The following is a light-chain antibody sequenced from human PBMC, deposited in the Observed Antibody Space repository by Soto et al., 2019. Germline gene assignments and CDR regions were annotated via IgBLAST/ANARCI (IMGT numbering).Light chain of an antibody. Sequence: EVVMTHSPATLSVSQWECPTLSLRASQGIGDTLAWYQHKPGQTPRLLIYDTSTRATGVPARFSGSRSGTEFTLTINSLQSEDFAVYYCQRYNNWPLTFGGGTKVDIK. CDR2: DTS. CDR1: QGIGDT. V-gene: IGKV3-15*01. CDR3: QRYNNWPLT. J-gene: IGKJ4*01.